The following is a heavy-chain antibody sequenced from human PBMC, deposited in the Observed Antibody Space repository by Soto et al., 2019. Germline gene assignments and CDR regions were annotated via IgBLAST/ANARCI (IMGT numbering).Heavy chain of an antibody. V-gene: IGHV3-48*01. Sequence: EVQLVESGGGLVQPGGSLRLSCAASGFTFSSYNMNWVRQAPGKGLEWVSYISSSGSTIYYADSVKGRCTISRDKAKNSLYLQVNSLIAEDTAVYYCARVAYYYDSRGYFYWGQGTLVTVSS. CDR1: GFTFSSYN. D-gene: IGHD3-22*01. J-gene: IGHJ4*02. CDR3: ARVAYYYDSRGYFY. CDR2: ISSSGSTI.